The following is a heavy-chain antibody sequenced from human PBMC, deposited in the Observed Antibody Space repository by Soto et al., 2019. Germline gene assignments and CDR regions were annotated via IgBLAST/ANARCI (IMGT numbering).Heavy chain of an antibody. CDR2: IHPSDSDT. J-gene: IGHJ4*02. Sequence: GESLKISCKGSAYMFSTYFIAWVRQLPGKGLECMGIIHPSDSDTRYSPSFQGQVTISADKSISTAYLQRSSLKASDTAIYYCARLQWELQSSGFEYWGQGTLVTVSS. CDR3: ARLQWELQSSGFEY. V-gene: IGHV5-51*01. D-gene: IGHD1-26*01. CDR1: AYMFSTYF.